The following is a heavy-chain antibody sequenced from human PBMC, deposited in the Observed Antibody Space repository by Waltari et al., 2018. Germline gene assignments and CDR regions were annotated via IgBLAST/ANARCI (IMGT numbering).Heavy chain of an antibody. CDR1: GFRFGYTA. CDR2: ISGTGDGT. CDR3: TKDAYDSPNHYPPTWFDP. J-gene: IGHJ5*02. V-gene: IGHV3-23*04. Sequence: DVQLAEYGGGLVQPGGSLRLSGGASGFRFGYTALNLLRQATGKAPEWVAIISGTGDGTFYSNSVRGRFTISRDNSRNTLYLQMNDLKTEDTAVYYCTKDAYDSPNHYPPTWFDPWGHGTLVTVSS. D-gene: IGHD3-10*01.